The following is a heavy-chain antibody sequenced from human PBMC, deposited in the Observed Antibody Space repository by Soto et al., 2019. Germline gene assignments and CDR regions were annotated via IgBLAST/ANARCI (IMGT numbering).Heavy chain of an antibody. Sequence: PSETLSLTCAVYGGSFSGYYWSWIRQPPGKGLEWIGEINHSGSTNYNPSLKSRVTISVDTSKNQFSLKLTSVTAADTAVYYCATGRRNYDILTGYYNSNWFDPWGQGTLVTVSS. CDR1: GGSFSGYY. V-gene: IGHV4-34*01. D-gene: IGHD3-9*01. J-gene: IGHJ5*02. CDR3: ATGRRNYDILTGYYNSNWFDP. CDR2: INHSGST.